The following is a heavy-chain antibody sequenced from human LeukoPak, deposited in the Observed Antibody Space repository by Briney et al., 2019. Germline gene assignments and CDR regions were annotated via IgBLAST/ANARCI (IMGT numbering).Heavy chain of an antibody. J-gene: IGHJ4*02. V-gene: IGHV3-7*01. D-gene: IGHD3-16*01. Sequence: PGESLRLSCAASGITFTRHWMSWVRQAPGKGLEWVANIDEDGSEKNYLNSVEGRFTISRDNAKNSWYLQMNSLRADDTATYYCTPEPSYDVKSWGQGILVSVSS. CDR3: TPEPSYDVKS. CDR2: IDEDGSEK. CDR1: GITFTRHW.